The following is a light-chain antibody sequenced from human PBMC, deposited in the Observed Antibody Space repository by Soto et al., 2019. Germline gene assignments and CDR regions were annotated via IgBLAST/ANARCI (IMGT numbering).Light chain of an antibody. V-gene: IGKV1-33*01. CDR2: DAS. Sequence: IQMTQSPSSLSASVGDRVTITCQASQDIAKNLNWYQQKPGKAPKLLIYDASSLQTGVPSRFSGSGSATHFTFTISSLQSEDIATYYCQQYDNRLPITVGQGTRLEIK. CDR3: QQYDNRLPIT. CDR1: QDIAKN. J-gene: IGKJ5*01.